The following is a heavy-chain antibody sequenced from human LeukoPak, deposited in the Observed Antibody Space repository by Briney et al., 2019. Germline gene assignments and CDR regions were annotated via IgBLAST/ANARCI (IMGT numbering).Heavy chain of an antibody. D-gene: IGHD6-6*01. Sequence: PGGSLRLSGAASGFTFSSYWMHWVRQAPGKGLVWVSRINGNGSSTDYADSVKGRFTISRDNAKNTLYLQMNSLRAEDTAVYYCARLSYRPESSIAARPYDYWGQGTLVTVSS. CDR1: GFTFSSYW. V-gene: IGHV3-74*01. J-gene: IGHJ4*02. CDR3: ARLSYRPESSIAARPYDY. CDR2: INGNGSST.